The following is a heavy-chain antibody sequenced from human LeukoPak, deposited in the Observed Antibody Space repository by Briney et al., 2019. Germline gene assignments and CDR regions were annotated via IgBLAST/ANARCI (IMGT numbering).Heavy chain of an antibody. V-gene: IGHV3-74*03. D-gene: IGHD5-12*01. CDR2: INSDGSSI. J-gene: IGHJ4*02. CDR3: AREGRVSGYDFDC. Sequence: GGSLRLSCAASGFTFRSYWMHWVRQAPGKGLVWVSCINSDGSSITYADSVKGRFTISRDNAKNTLYLQMNSLRVEDTAVYYCAREGRVSGYDFDCWGQGTLVTVSS. CDR1: GFTFRSYW.